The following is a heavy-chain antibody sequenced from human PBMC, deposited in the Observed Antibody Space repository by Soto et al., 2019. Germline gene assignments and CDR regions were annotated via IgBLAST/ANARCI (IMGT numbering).Heavy chain of an antibody. V-gene: IGHV4-30-4*01. Sequence: ASETLSLTCTVSGGSISSGDYYWSWIRQPPGKGLEWIGYIYYSGSTYYNPSLKSRVTISVDTSKNQFSLKLSSVTAADTAIYYCARGDVGATTAYYYYDMDVWGQGTTVTVSS. CDR3: ARGDVGATTAYYYYDMDV. CDR2: IYYSGST. J-gene: IGHJ6*02. D-gene: IGHD1-26*01. CDR1: GGSISSGDYY.